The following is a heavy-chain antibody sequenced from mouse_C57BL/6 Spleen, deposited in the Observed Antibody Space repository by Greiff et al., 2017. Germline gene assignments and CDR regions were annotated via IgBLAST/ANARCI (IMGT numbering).Heavy chain of an antibody. J-gene: IGHJ4*01. D-gene: IGHD2-4*01. CDR3: ARERLRRDAMDY. Sequence: QVQLQQSGAELVKPGASVKISCKASGYAFSSYWMNWVKQRPGKGLEWIGQIDPGDGDTNYNGKFKGKATLTADKSSSTAYMQLSSLTSEDSAVYFCARERLRRDAMDYWGQGTSVTVSS. CDR2: IDPGDGDT. V-gene: IGHV1-80*01. CDR1: GYAFSSYW.